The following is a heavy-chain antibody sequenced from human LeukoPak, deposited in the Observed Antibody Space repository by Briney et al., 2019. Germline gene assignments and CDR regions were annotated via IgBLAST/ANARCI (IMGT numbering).Heavy chain of an antibody. V-gene: IGHV3-7*03. D-gene: IGHD4-17*01. CDR2: IKEDGSSQ. Sequence: GGSLRLSCVASGFTFSHSWMTWVRQAPGKGLEWVGHIKEDGSSQNYADSVKGRFTISRDNAKSSLHLQMNGLRAEDTAVYYCAKERTTVTTSWFDPWGQGTLVTVSS. J-gene: IGHJ5*02. CDR3: AKERTTVTTSWFDP. CDR1: GFTFSHSW.